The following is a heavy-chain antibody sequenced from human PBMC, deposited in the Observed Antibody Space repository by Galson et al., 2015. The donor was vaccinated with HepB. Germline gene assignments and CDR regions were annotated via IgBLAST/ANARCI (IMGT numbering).Heavy chain of an antibody. CDR2: ISYEGGNK. J-gene: IGHJ4*02. CDR3: AKARYSGSGSYFLFDS. Sequence: SLRLSCAASGFTFSNYGMHWVRQAPGKGLEWVAIISYEGGNKLYSDSVKGRFTISRDNSKNTLYLQMDSLRAEDTAVYYCAKARYSGSGSYFLFDSWGQGTLVAVSS. CDR1: GFTFSNYG. V-gene: IGHV3-30*18. D-gene: IGHD3-10*01.